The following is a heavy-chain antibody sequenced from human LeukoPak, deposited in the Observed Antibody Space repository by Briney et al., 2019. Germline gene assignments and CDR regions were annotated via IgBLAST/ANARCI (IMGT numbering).Heavy chain of an antibody. CDR1: GGSFSGYY. V-gene: IGHV4-34*01. CDR3: ARGDSSGWYSYYYYYMDV. CDR2: INHSGST. D-gene: IGHD6-19*01. J-gene: IGHJ6*03. Sequence: PSETLSLTCAVYGGSFSGYYWSWIRQPPGKGPEWIGEINHSGSTNYNPSLKSRVTISVDTSKNQFSLKLSSVTAADTAVYYCARGDSSGWYSYYYYYMDVWGKGTTVTVSS.